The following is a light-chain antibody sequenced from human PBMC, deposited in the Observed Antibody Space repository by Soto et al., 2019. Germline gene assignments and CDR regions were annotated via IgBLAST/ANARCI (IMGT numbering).Light chain of an antibody. Sequence: GDRVTLTCRASQSISNWLAWYQQRPGRAPKLLIYKASNLQSGVPSRFSGSGSGTEFTLTINSLQPDDFAIYYCQQYNTFLPTFGQGTKVEFK. CDR2: KAS. J-gene: IGKJ1*01. V-gene: IGKV1-5*03. CDR1: QSISNW. CDR3: QQYNTFLPT.